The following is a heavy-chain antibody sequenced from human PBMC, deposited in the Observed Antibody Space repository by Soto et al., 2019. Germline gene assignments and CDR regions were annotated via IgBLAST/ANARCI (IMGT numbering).Heavy chain of an antibody. V-gene: IGHV3-23*01. CDR2: MSGSSSTT. D-gene: IGHD1-7*01. CDR1: GLTFSNYA. Sequence: GSLRLSCATSGLTFSNYAMSWVRQAPGGGLEWVSSMSGSSSTTYYADSVRGRFTISRDGSKNTLYLQMSSLRAEDTALYYCAKNQERELPRVIDFWGQGTLVTVSS. CDR3: AKNQERELPRVIDF. J-gene: IGHJ4*02.